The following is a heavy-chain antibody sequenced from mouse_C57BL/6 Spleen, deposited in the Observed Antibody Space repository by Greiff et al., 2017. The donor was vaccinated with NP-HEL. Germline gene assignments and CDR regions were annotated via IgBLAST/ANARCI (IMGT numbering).Heavy chain of an antibody. J-gene: IGHJ3*01. D-gene: IGHD2-4*01. V-gene: IGHV10-1*01. CDR2: IRSKSNNYAT. Sequence: EVKLMESGGGLVQPKGSLKLSCAASGFSFNTYAMNWVRQAPGKGLEWVARIRSKSNNYATYYADSVKDRFTISRDDSESMLYLQMNNLKTEDTAMYYCVREDYYDYSSPWFAYWGQGTLVTVSA. CDR1: GFSFNTYA. CDR3: VREDYYDYSSPWFAY.